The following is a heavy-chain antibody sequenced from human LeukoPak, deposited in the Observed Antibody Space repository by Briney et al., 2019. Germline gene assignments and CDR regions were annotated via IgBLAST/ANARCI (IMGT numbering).Heavy chain of an antibody. CDR2: ISHDGRNQ. CDR3: ARRGGESTFDF. J-gene: IGHJ4*02. V-gene: IGHV3-30*04. CDR1: GFTFSSYA. Sequence: PGRSLRLSCAASGFTFSSYAMHWVRQAPGKGLEWVAIISHDGRNQYYADSVEGRFTISRENSRNTLYLQMNSLRPEDTAVYFCARRGGESTFDFWGQGTLVTVSS. D-gene: IGHD2/OR15-2a*01.